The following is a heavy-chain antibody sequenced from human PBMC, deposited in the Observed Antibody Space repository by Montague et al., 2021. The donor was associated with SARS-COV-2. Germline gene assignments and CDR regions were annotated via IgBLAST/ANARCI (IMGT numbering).Heavy chain of an antibody. Sequence: SLRLSCATFGFSFINHGMSWVRQAPGKGPEWVSAIDSLGTGTYYAESVKGRFTISRDNADATLSLQMNSLRLDDTAVYYCVKDDGVFWFGDFGVWGQGTTVSVSS. CDR2: IDSLGTGT. CDR3: VKDDGVFWFGDFGV. V-gene: IGHV3-23*01. D-gene: IGHD3-10*01. J-gene: IGHJ6*02. CDR1: GFSFINHG.